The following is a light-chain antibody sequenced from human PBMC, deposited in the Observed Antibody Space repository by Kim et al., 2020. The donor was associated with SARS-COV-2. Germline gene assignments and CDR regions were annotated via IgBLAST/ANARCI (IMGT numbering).Light chain of an antibody. J-gene: IGLJ2*01. CDR3: NSRDSSGNHVV. CDR1: SLRRYY. V-gene: IGLV3-19*01. Sequence: ASGQTVRITCQGDSLRRYYASWYQQKPGQAPVLVIYGKNNRPSGIPDRFSGSSSGNTASLTITGAQAEDEADYYCNSRDSSGNHVVFGGGTQLTVL. CDR2: GKN.